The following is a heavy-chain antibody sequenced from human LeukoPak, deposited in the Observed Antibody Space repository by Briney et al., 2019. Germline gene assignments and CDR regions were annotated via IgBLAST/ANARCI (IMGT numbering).Heavy chain of an antibody. CDR3: ARVLGLLPDY. D-gene: IGHD3-22*01. CDR1: GFTVSSNY. Sequence: GGSLRLSCAASGFTVSSNYMSWVRQAPGKGLEWVSVIYSGGSTYYADSVKGRFTISRDNAKNSLYLQMNSLRAEDTAVYYCARVLGLLPDYWGQGTLVTVSS. CDR2: IYSGGST. J-gene: IGHJ4*02. V-gene: IGHV3-66*01.